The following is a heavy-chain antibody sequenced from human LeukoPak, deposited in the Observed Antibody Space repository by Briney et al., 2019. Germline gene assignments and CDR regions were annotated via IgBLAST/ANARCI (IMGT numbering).Heavy chain of an antibody. Sequence: GGSLRLSCAASGFTFSSYEMNWVRQAPGKGLEWVSYISSSGSTIYYADSVKGRFTISRDNAKNSLYLQMNSLRGEDTGVYYCAMDSYGPDDYWGQGTLVTVSS. V-gene: IGHV3-48*03. J-gene: IGHJ4*02. CDR2: ISSSGSTI. CDR1: GFTFSSYE. CDR3: AMDSYGPDDY. D-gene: IGHD5-18*01.